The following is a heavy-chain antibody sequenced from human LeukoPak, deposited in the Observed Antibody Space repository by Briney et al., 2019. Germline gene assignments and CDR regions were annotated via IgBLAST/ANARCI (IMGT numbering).Heavy chain of an antibody. CDR3: ARDKVPGDN. Sequence: PSETLSLTCAVYGGSFSGYYWSWVRQPPGKGLEWIGEITHSGGTNYNPSLKSRVTMSLDTSKNQFSLRLSSVTAADTAVYYCARDKVPGDNWGQGTLVTVSS. CDR1: GGSFSGYY. CDR2: ITHSGGT. V-gene: IGHV4-34*10. D-gene: IGHD7-27*01. J-gene: IGHJ4*02.